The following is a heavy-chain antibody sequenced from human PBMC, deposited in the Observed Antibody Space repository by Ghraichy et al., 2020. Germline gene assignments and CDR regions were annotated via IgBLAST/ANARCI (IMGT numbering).Heavy chain of an antibody. J-gene: IGHJ5*02. CDR1: GGTFSSYA. CDR3: ARVRCSSTSCYSVQYNWFDP. CDR2: IIPIFGTA. V-gene: IGHV1-69*13. Sequence: SVKVSCKASGGTFSSYAISWVRQAPGQGLEWMGGIIPIFGTANYAQKFQGRVTITADESTSTAYMELSSLRSEDTAVYYCARVRCSSTSCYSVQYNWFDPWGQGTLVTVSS. D-gene: IGHD2-2*01.